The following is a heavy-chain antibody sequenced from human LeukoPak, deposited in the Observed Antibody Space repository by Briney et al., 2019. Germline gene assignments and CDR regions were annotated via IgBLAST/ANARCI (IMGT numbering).Heavy chain of an antibody. V-gene: IGHV1-2*06. D-gene: IGHD3-3*01. CDR2: INPSSGGT. CDR3: AVDNRGSLGDFWSGSTLYYYYYGMDV. Sequence: ASVKVSCKASGYTFTGYYVHWVRQAPGQGLEWMGRINPSSGGTNYAQKFQGRVTMTRDTSTSTAYMELSRLRSDDTAVYYCAVDNRGSLGDFWSGSTLYYYYYGMDVWGQGTTVTVSS. J-gene: IGHJ6*02. CDR1: GYTFTGYY.